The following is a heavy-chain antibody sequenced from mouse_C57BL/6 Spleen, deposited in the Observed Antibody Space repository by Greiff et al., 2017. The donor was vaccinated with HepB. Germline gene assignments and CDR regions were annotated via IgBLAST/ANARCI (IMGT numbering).Heavy chain of an antibody. CDR3: ARGDSNYWFAY. CDR2: IDPSDSYT. D-gene: IGHD2-5*01. V-gene: IGHV1-69*01. CDR1: GYTFTSYW. J-gene: IGHJ3*01. Sequence: QVQLQQPGAELVMPGASVKLSCKASGYTFTSYWMHWVKQRPGQGLEWIGEIDPSDSYTNYNQKFKGMSTLTVDKSSSTAYMQLSSLTSEASAVYYCARGDSNYWFAYWGQGTLVTVSA.